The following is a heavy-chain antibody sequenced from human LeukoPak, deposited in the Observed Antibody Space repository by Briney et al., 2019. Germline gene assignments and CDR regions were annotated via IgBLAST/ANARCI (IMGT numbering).Heavy chain of an antibody. Sequence: GRSLRLSCAASGFTLSSYAMHWVRQAPGKGLEWEAVISYDGSNKYYADSVKGRFTISRDNSKNTLYLQMNSLRAEDTAVYYCGRAAQKVVVVAGNAFDIWGQGTMVTVSS. CDR1: GFTLSSYA. J-gene: IGHJ3*02. CDR2: ISYDGSNK. D-gene: IGHD2-15*01. V-gene: IGHV3-30-3*01. CDR3: GRAAQKVVVVAGNAFDI.